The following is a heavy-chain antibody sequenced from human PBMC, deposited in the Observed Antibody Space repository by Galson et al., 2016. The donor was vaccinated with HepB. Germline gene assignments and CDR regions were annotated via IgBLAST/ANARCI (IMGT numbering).Heavy chain of an antibody. Sequence: SVKVSCKASGYTFNNYGISWVRQAPGQGLEWMGWISAYNGNTNYAQNLQGRVSMATDTSTSTAYMELRSLTSDDTALYYRARDQEVITVFGVVIPDWFDYWGQGTLVTVSS. V-gene: IGHV1-18*01. D-gene: IGHD3-3*01. J-gene: IGHJ4*02. CDR1: GYTFNNYG. CDR3: ARDQEVITVFGVVIPDWFDY. CDR2: ISAYNGNT.